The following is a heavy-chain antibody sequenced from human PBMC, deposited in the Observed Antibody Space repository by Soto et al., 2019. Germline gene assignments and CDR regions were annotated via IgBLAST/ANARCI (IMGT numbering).Heavy chain of an antibody. CDR1: GYTFTSSD. J-gene: IGHJ5*02. V-gene: IGHV1-8*01. CDR3: ARGSNHCSGGSCYSDWFDP. CDR2: MNPNTGNT. D-gene: IGHD2-15*01. Sequence: QVQLVQSGAEVKKPGASVRVSCKASGYTFTSSDVYWVRQATGQGLELMGWMNPNTGNTGYAQKFQGRVTMTRNTSISTAYIELSSLRSEDTAVYYCARGSNHCSGGSCYSDWFDPRGQGTPVTVSS.